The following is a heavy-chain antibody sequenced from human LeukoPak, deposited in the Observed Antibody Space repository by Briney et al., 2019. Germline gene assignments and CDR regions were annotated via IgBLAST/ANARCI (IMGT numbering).Heavy chain of an antibody. Sequence: PGRSLRLSCAASGFNFNNYGMHWVRQAPGKGLEWVAVVWYDVNNKYYADSVKGRFTISRDNSKNTLYLQMNSLRVEDTAVYYYAKACLSGYSYGCFGSWGQGTLVTVSS. CDR3: AKACLSGYSYGCFGS. CDR2: VWYDVNNK. D-gene: IGHD5-18*01. CDR1: GFNFNNYG. V-gene: IGHV3-33*06. J-gene: IGHJ5*01.